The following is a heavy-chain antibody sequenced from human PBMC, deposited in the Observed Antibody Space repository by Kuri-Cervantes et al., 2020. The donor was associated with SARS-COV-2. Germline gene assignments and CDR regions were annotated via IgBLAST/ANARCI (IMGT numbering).Heavy chain of an antibody. CDR2: IGTAGDT. V-gene: IGHV3-13*01. Sequence: GVSLRLSCAASGFTFSSYDMHWVRQATGKGLEWVSAIGTAGDTYYPGSVKGRFTISRDNAKNSLYLQMNSLRAGDTAVYYCARDLGGPRFGGMDVWGQGTTVTVSS. CDR3: ARDLGGPRFGGMDV. D-gene: IGHD3-16*01. J-gene: IGHJ6*02. CDR1: GFTFSSYD.